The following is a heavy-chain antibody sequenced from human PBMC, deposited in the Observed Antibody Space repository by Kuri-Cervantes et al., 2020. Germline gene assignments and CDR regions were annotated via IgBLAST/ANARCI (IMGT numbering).Heavy chain of an antibody. CDR2: IYYSGST. J-gene: IGHJ5*02. CDR1: GGSVSSGSYY. CDR3: ARVIVVVVAATP. Sequence: SETLSLTCTVSGGSVSSGSYYWSWIRQPPGKGLEWIGYIYYSGSTNYNPSLKSRVTISVDTSKNQFSLKLSSVTAADTAVYYCARVIVVVVAATPWGQGTLVTVSS. D-gene: IGHD2-15*01. V-gene: IGHV4-61*01.